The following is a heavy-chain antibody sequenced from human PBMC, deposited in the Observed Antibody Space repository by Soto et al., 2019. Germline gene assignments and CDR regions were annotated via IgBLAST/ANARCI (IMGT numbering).Heavy chain of an antibody. D-gene: IGHD3-16*02. Sequence: ASVKVSCKASGYTFTSYAMHWVRQAPGQGLEWMGWISAYNGNTNYAQKLQGRVTMTTDTSTSTAYMELRSLRSDDTAVYYCARSNPSNYYYYGMDVWGQGTTVTVSS. CDR3: ARSNPSNYYYYGMDV. V-gene: IGHV1-18*01. CDR2: ISAYNGNT. J-gene: IGHJ6*02. CDR1: GYTFTSYA.